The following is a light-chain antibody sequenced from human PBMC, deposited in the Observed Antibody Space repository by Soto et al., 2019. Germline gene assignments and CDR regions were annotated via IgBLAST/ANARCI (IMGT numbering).Light chain of an antibody. J-gene: IGKJ1*01. CDR1: QSVSSSY. CDR2: GAS. Sequence: EIVLTQSPGTLSLSPGERATLSCRASQSVSSSYLAWYQQKPGQAPRLLIYGASTRATGIPDRFSGSGSGTDFTLTTIRLEPEDCAVYYCQQYGSSPQCTFGQGTKVEVK. V-gene: IGKV3-20*01. CDR3: QQYGSSPQCT.